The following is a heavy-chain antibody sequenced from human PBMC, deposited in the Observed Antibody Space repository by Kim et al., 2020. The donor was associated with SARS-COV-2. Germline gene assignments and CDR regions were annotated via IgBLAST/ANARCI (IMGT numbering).Heavy chain of an antibody. CDR3: AKKHSSSANCHRSFDI. CDR1: GFTFSTYA. Sequence: GGSLRLSCAASGFTFSTYAMSWVRQAPGKGPEWVSALSYGGSATYYADSVKGRFTISRDNSRNTLYLQMNSLRAEDTAVYYCAKKHSSSANCHRSFDIWG. D-gene: IGHD6-19*01. J-gene: IGHJ3*02. V-gene: IGHV3-23*01. CDR2: LSYGGSAT.